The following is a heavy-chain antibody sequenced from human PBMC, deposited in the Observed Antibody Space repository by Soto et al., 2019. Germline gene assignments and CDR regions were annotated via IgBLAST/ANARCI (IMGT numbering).Heavy chain of an antibody. CDR1: GYTFTSYA. Sequence: QVQLVQSGAEVKKPGASVKVSCKASGYTFTSYAMHWVRQAPGQRLEWMGWINAGNGNTKYSQKFQGRVTITRDTSASAAYMELSSLRSEDTAVYYCARASRSGWELLGYWGQGTLVTVSS. V-gene: IGHV1-3*01. J-gene: IGHJ4*02. CDR3: ARASRSGWELLGY. CDR2: INAGNGNT. D-gene: IGHD1-26*01.